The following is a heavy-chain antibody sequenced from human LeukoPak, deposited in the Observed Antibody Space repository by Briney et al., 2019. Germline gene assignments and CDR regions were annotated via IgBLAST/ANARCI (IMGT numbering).Heavy chain of an antibody. J-gene: IGHJ3*02. Sequence: GGSLRLSCAASGSTFSSHGMHWVRQAPGKGLECVASIKQDGSEKYYVDSVKGRFTISRDNTKNSLYLQMNSLRADDTAVYYCARNQWLPFDAFDIWGQGTMVTVSS. V-gene: IGHV3-7*01. CDR3: ARNQWLPFDAFDI. D-gene: IGHD5-18*01. CDR1: GSTFSSHG. CDR2: IKQDGSEK.